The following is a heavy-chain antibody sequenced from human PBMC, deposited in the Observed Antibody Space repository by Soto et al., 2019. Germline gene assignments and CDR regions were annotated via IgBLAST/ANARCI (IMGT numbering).Heavy chain of an antibody. D-gene: IGHD3-10*01. Sequence: QVQLVESGGGLVKPGGSLRLSCTASGFTFTDHYMTWIRQAPGKGLEGFSYINCGGSNIYYAGAVRGRFTISRDNAKNSVDLQMISLRAKDTAIYYCAIYIRGANWGQGTLVIVSS. V-gene: IGHV3-11*01. CDR1: GFTFTDHY. CDR3: AIYIRGAN. J-gene: IGHJ4*02. CDR2: INCGGSNI.